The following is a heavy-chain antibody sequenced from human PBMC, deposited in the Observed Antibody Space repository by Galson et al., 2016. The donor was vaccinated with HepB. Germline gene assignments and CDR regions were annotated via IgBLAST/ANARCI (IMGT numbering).Heavy chain of an antibody. V-gene: IGHV3-74*01. J-gene: IGHJ4*02. CDR1: GFTFSGYW. D-gene: IGHD3-10*01. CDR2: INSDGSST. Sequence: SLRLSCAASGFTFSGYWMHWVRQAPGKGLVWVSRINSDGSSTTYAGSVKGRFTISRDNAKNTLYLQMNGLKAEDTAVYYCARGPPYGEFDYWGQGTLVTVSS. CDR3: ARGPPYGEFDY.